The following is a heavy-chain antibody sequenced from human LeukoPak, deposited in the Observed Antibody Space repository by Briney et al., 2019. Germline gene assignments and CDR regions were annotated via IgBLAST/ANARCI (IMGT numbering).Heavy chain of an antibody. CDR1: GGTFSNYA. CDR3: AGRPLQDNWSDGDSYYFDY. V-gene: IGHV1-69*05. CDR2: IIPIFGTA. D-gene: IGHD1-1*01. J-gene: IGHJ4*02. Sequence: SVKVSCKASGGTFSNYAISWVRQAPGQGLEWMGGIIPIFGTANYAQKFQGRVTISTDEPTSTAYMEVSSLRSEDTAVYFCAGRPLQDNWSDGDSYYFDYWGQGTLVTVSS.